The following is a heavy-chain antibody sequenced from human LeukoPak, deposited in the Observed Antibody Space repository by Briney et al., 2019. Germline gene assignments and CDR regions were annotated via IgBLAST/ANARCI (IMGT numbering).Heavy chain of an antibody. J-gene: IGHJ5*02. CDR1: GGSISSYY. CDR2: IYYSGST. Sequence: SETLSLTCTVSGGSISSYYWSWIRQPPGKGLEWIGYIYYSGSTNYNPSLKSRVTISVDTSKNQFSLKLSSVTTADTAVYYCARHGTDYYGSALNWFDPWGQGTLVTVSS. CDR3: ARHGTDYYGSALNWFDP. D-gene: IGHD3-10*01. V-gene: IGHV4-59*08.